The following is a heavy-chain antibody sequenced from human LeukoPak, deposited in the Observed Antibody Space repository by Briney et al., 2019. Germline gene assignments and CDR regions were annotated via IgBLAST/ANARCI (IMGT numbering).Heavy chain of an antibody. CDR2: IYTSGST. J-gene: IGHJ5*02. CDR1: GGSISSGSYY. CDR3: ARDRGYCSSTSCFGFDP. V-gene: IGHV4-61*02. D-gene: IGHD2-2*01. Sequence: SETLSLTCTVSGGSISSGSYYWSWIRQPAGKGLEWIGRIYTSGSTNYNPSLKSRVTMSVDTSKNQFSLKLSSVTAADTAVYYCARDRGYCSSTSCFGFDPWGQGTLVTVSS.